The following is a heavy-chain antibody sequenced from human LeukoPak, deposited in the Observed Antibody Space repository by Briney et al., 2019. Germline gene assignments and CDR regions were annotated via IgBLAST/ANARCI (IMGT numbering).Heavy chain of an antibody. D-gene: IGHD2-15*01. Sequence: PGGSLRLSCAASGFGFSSYGMHWVRQAPGKGLEWVALISYDGSKIYYSDSVKGRFTISRDNSRNTLYLQMNSLRAEDTAVYYCARDLMANRYCSGGSCYQDHAFDIWGQGTMVTVSS. CDR3: ARDLMANRYCSGGSCYQDHAFDI. CDR1: GFGFSSYG. V-gene: IGHV3-30*03. J-gene: IGHJ3*02. CDR2: ISYDGSKI.